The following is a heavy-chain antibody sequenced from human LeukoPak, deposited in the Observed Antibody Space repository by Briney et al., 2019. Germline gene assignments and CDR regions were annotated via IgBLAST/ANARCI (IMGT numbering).Heavy chain of an antibody. D-gene: IGHD2-15*01. CDR2: ISYDGSNK. V-gene: IGHV3-30*03. Sequence: PGRSLRLSCAASGFTFSSYGMHWVRQAPGKGLEWVAVISYDGSNKYYADSVKGRFTISRDNSKNTLYLQMNSLRAEDTAVYYCASRGYCSGGSCYPIDYWGQGTLVTVSS. J-gene: IGHJ4*02. CDR1: GFTFSSYG. CDR3: ASRGYCSGGSCYPIDY.